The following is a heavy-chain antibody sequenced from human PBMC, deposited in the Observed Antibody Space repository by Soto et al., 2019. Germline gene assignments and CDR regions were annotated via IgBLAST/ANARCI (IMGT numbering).Heavy chain of an antibody. Sequence: QVTLKESGPVLVKPTETLTLTCTVSGLSLSSGRLGVSWIRQPPGKALEWLAHIFSNDDKSYSTPLRSRLTISKDTSRGQVVLTMTNMDPMDSATYYCALIKDCSRTDCYLASFDPWGQGTLVTVSS. CDR3: ALIKDCSRTDCYLASFDP. V-gene: IGHV2-26*01. CDR2: IFSNDDK. D-gene: IGHD2-2*01. CDR1: GLSLSSGRLG. J-gene: IGHJ5*02.